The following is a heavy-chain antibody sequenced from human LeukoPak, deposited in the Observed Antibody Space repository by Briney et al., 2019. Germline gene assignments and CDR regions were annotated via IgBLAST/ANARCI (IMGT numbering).Heavy chain of an antibody. CDR1: GSTFSSSG. Sequence: PGGSLRLSCAASGSTFSSSGMPWVGKAPGKGWGGVAVIWHDGRKKYYADSVKGRLTIYRDNSKNTLSWKMTTLRAGAPPVFYGARDNDSIGYWDAFEIWGEGTMVTVS. V-gene: IGHV3-33*01. J-gene: IGHJ3*02. CDR2: IWHDGRKK. CDR3: ARDNDSIGYWDAFEI. D-gene: IGHD3-22*01.